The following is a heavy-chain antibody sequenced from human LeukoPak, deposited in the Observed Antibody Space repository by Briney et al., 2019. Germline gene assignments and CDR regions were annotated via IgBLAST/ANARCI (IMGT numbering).Heavy chain of an antibody. Sequence: SETLSLTCAVYGGSFSGYYWSWIRQPPGKGLGWIGEINHSGSTNYNPSLKSRVTISVDTSKNQFSLKLSSVTAADTAVYYCARGQYGRSIDYWGQGTLVTVSS. D-gene: IGHD1-26*01. CDR2: INHSGST. V-gene: IGHV4-34*01. J-gene: IGHJ4*02. CDR1: GGSFSGYY. CDR3: ARGQYGRSIDY.